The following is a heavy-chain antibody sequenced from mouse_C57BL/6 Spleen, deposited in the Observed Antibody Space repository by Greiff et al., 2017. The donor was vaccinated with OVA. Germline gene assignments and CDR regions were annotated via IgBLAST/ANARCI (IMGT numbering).Heavy chain of an antibody. CDR1: GFSLTSYG. CDR2: IWSGGST. Sequence: QVQLQQSGPGLVQPSQSLSITCTASGFSLTSYGVHWVRQSPGKGLEWLGVIWSGGSTDYNAAFISRLSISKDNSKSQVFFKMNSLQADDTAIYYCARTDYYAYAMDYWGQGTTVTVSS. CDR3: ARTDYYAYAMDY. D-gene: IGHD1-1*01. J-gene: IGHJ4*01. V-gene: IGHV2-2*01.